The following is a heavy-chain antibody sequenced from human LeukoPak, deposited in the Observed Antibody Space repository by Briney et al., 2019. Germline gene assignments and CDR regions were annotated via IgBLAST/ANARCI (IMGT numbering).Heavy chain of an antibody. CDR1: GGSISSYY. CDR3: ARERYSIAVAGTIDP. V-gene: IGHV4-59*01. CDR2: IYYSGST. Sequence: PSETLSLTCTVSGGSISSYYWSWIRQPPGKGLEWIGYIYYSGSTYYNPSLKSRVTISVDTSKNQFSLKLSSVTAADTAVYYCARERYSIAVAGTIDPWGQEPWSPSPQ. J-gene: IGHJ5*02. D-gene: IGHD6-19*01.